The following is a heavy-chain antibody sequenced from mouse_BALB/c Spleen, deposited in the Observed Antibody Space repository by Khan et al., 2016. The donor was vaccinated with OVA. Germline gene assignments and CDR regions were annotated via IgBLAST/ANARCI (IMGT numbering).Heavy chain of an antibody. CDR2: ISTGGSYT. D-gene: IGHD1-1*01. J-gene: IGHJ3*01. V-gene: IGHV5-6*01. CDR3: ARLAYYYDSEGFAY. CDR1: GFTFSTYG. Sequence: EVQGVESGGDLVKPGGSLKLSCAASGFTFSTYGMSWVRQTPDKRLEWVATISTGGSYTYYPDSVKGRFTISRDNAKNTLYLQMSSLKSEDTAIVYCARLAYYYDSEGFAYWGQGTLVTVSA.